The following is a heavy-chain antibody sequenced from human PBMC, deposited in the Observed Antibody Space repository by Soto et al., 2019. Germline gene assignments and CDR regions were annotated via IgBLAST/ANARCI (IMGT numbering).Heavy chain of an antibody. V-gene: IGHV1-18*01. Sequence: QVQLVQSGAEVKKPGASVKVSCKASGYTFTSYGLSWVRQAPGQGLEWMGWINANNGNTKYAQKLQGRVTMTTDTSPTTPYMELSTLTSDDTAVYYCARDLNLGLGDYWGQGTLVTVSS. CDR3: ARDLNLGLGDY. J-gene: IGHJ4*02. D-gene: IGHD7-27*01. CDR2: INANNGNT. CDR1: GYTFTSYG.